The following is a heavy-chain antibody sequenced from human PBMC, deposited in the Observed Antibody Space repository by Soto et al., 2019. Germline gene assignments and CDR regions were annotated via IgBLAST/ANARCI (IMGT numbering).Heavy chain of an antibody. CDR1: GGSISSYY. D-gene: IGHD3-10*01. Sequence: PSETLSLTCTDSGGSISSYYWRLIRQPPGKGLEWIGYIYYSGSTNYNPSLKSRVTISVDTSKNQFSLKLSSVTAADTAVYYCARRYGSAFDIWGQGTMVTVS. CDR3: ARRYGSAFDI. CDR2: IYYSGST. J-gene: IGHJ3*02. V-gene: IGHV4-59*08.